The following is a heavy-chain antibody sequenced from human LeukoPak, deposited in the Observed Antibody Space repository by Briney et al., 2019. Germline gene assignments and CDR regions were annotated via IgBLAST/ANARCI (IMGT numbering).Heavy chain of an antibody. D-gene: IGHD3-22*01. CDR1: GFTINHYG. CDR3: ARDYWSYYYDSSGYYNY. J-gene: IGHJ4*02. CDR2: IWYDGSNK. Sequence: GGSLRLSCAASGFTINHYGIHWVRQAPGKGLEWVAVIWYDGSNKYYADSVKGRFTISRDNSKNTLYLQMNSLRAEDTAVYYCARDYWSYYYDSSGYYNYWGQGILVTVSS. V-gene: IGHV3-33*08.